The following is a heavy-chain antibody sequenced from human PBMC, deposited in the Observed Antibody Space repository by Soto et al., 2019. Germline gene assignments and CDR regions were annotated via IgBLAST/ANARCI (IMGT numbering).Heavy chain of an antibody. CDR2: IKSKSHGGTT. CDR3: ATEGYTYGYHAFNI. D-gene: IGHD5-18*01. J-gene: IGHJ3*02. Sequence: WGSLRLSCAASGFTFSNAWMSWVRQAPGKGLEWVGRIKSKSHGGTTDYAAPVKGTFTISRDDSKNTLFLHMNSLKTEDTAVYYCATEGYTYGYHAFNIWGQGTMVTVSS. CDR1: GFTFSNAW. V-gene: IGHV3-15*07.